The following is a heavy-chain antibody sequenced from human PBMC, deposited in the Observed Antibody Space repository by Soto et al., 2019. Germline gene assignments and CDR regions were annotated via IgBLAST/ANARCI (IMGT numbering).Heavy chain of an antibody. CDR3: ASLPRTTVHGTGTDS. CDR2: INSNGRT. D-gene: IGHD1-1*01. J-gene: IGHJ4*02. Sequence: QLQLQESGPGLVKPSETLSLTCTVSGVSISSDYFWGWIRQPPGKGLEWIASINSNGRTFYNPSVKSRVLIFVDTSKNPFSLKLASVTAADTAVYHCASLPRTTVHGTGTDSWGQGILVTVSS. CDR1: GVSISSDYF. V-gene: IGHV4-39*02.